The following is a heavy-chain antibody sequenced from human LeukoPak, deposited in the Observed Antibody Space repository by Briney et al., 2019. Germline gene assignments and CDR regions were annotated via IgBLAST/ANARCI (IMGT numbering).Heavy chain of an antibody. CDR3: SREGPNSSKSSTRGWFDP. CDR2: IYTSGST. Sequence: SETLSLTCTVSGGSISSYYWSWIRQPPGKGLEWIGYIYTSGSTNYNPSLKSRVTISVDTSKNQFSLKLRSVTAADTAVDYCSREGPNSSKSSTRGWFDPWGQGTLVTVSS. V-gene: IGHV4-4*09. CDR1: GGSISSYY. D-gene: IGHD6-6*01. J-gene: IGHJ5*02.